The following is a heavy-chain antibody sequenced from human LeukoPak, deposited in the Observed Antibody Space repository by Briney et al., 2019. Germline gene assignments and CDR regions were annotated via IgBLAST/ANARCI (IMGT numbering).Heavy chain of an antibody. CDR2: IYYSGST. Sequence: SETLSLTCTVSGGSISSYYWSWIRQPPGKGLEWIGYIYYSGSTNYNPSLKSRVTISVDTSKNQFSLKLSSVTAADTAVYYCARDTDYGGNFDYWGQGTLVTVSS. CDR1: GGSISSYY. J-gene: IGHJ4*02. CDR3: ARDTDYGGNFDY. D-gene: IGHD4-23*01. V-gene: IGHV4-59*01.